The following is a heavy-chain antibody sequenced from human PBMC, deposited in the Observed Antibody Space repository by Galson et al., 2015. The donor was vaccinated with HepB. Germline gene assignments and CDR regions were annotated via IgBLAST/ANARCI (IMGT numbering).Heavy chain of an antibody. D-gene: IGHD6-19*01. CDR1: GFTFSSYS. CDR2: ISSSSSYI. CDR3: ARRDSSGCCAFDI. J-gene: IGHJ3*02. Sequence: SLRLSCAASGFTFSSYSMNWVRQAPGKGLEWVSSISSSSSYIYYADSVKGRFTISRDNAKNSLYLQMNSLRAEDTAVYYCARRDSSGCCAFDIWGQGTMVTVSS. V-gene: IGHV3-21*01.